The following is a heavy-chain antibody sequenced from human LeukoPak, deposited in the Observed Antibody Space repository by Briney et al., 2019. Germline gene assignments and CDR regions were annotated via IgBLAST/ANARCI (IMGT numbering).Heavy chain of an antibody. V-gene: IGHV3-15*01. J-gene: IGHJ4*02. Sequence: PGGSLRLSCAASGFTFSSYAMNWVRQTPGKGLEWVGRIKQKKNGGTTDYAAPVEGRFTISRDDSINTLYLQMNSLKTEDTAVYYCTTGFSATIHDGYWGQGTLVTVSS. CDR2: IKQKKNGGTT. D-gene: IGHD3-10*01. CDR1: GFTFSSYA. CDR3: TTGFSATIHDGY.